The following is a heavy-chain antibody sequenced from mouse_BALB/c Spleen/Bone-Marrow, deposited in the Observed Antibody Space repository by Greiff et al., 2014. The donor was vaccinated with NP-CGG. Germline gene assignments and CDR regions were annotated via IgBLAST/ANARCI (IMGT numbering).Heavy chain of an antibody. Sequence: LVESGAELVKPGASVKLSCKASGYTFTSYWMHWVKQRPGQGLEWIGETNPSNGRADYNEKFRSKATLTVDRSSSTAYMQLSSLTSEDSAVYYCARAGGYDGFAYWGQGTPVTVSA. J-gene: IGHJ3*01. CDR2: TNPSNGRA. V-gene: IGHV1S81*02. CDR3: ARAGGYDGFAY. D-gene: IGHD2-2*01. CDR1: GYTFTSYW.